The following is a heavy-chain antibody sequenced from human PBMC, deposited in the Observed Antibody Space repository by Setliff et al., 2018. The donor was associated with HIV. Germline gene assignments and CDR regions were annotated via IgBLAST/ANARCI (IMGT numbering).Heavy chain of an antibody. CDR3: ARAKATRQARPTNCFDP. D-gene: IGHD1-1*01. Sequence: GGSLRLSCAASGFTFSSYGMHWVRQAPGKGLEWVAVIWYDGSNKYYADSVKGRFTISRDNFKNTLFLQMNSLRAEDTAVYYCARAKATRQARPTNCFDPWGQGTLVTVSS. CDR2: IWYDGSNK. CDR1: GFTFSSYG. J-gene: IGHJ5*02. V-gene: IGHV3-33*01.